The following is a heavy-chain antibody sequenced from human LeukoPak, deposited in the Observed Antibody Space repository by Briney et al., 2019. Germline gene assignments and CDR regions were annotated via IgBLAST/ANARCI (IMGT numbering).Heavy chain of an antibody. D-gene: IGHD3-10*01. CDR3: AKDWYYYGSGSYFPDN. CDR1: GFTVSSNY. Sequence: GGSLRLSCAASGFTVSSNYMSWVRQAPGKGLEWVSVIYSGGSTYYADSVKGRFTISRDNSKNTVYLQMNSLRVEDTAVHYCAKDWYYYGSGSYFPDNWGQGTRVTVSS. J-gene: IGHJ4*02. V-gene: IGHV3-53*05. CDR2: IYSGGST.